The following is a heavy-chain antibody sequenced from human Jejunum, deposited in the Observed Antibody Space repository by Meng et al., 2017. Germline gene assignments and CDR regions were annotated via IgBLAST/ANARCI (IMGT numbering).Heavy chain of an antibody. V-gene: IGHV4-39*07. Sequence: SETLSLTCTVSGYSIGSGDYYWAWIRQPPGKGLDWVGSIFSRGTTYYNPSLKSRLTMSIDTSNNQFSLILSSVTAADTAVYYCARVRFYDWLSQNHDAFDMWGQGTRVT. J-gene: IGHJ3*02. CDR3: ARVRFYDWLSQNHDAFDM. CDR2: IFSRGTT. CDR1: GYSIGSGDYY. D-gene: IGHD3-9*01.